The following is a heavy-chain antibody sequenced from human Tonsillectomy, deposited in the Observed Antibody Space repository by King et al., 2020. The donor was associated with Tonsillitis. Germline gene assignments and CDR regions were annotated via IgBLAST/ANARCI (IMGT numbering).Heavy chain of an antibody. CDR3: ARGGGSGTDGGMDV. CDR1: GFTFSSYS. Sequence: EVQLVESGGGLVKPGGSLRLSCAASGFTFSSYSMNWVRQAPGKGLEWVSSISSSSSYIYYADSVKGRFTISRDNAKNSLYLQMNSLGAEDTAVYYCARGGGSGTDGGMDVWGQGTTVTVSS. V-gene: IGHV3-21*01. D-gene: IGHD1-1*01. J-gene: IGHJ6*02. CDR2: ISSSSSYI.